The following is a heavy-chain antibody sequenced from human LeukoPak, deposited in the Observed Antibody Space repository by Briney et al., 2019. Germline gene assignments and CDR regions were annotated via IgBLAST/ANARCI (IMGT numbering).Heavy chain of an antibody. V-gene: IGHV3-21*01. CDR3: ARSDWFDP. CDR2: ISSSSTYR. J-gene: IGHJ5*02. CDR1: GFTFSSYS. Sequence: GGSLRLSCAASGFTFSSYSMSWVRQAPGKGLEWVSSISSSSTYRYYAASVKGRFTISRDNAKNSLYLQMNSLRVEDTAVYFCARSDWFDPWGQGTLVTVSS.